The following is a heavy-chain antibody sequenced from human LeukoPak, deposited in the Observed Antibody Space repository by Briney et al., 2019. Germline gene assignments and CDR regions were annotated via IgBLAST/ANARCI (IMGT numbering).Heavy chain of an antibody. D-gene: IGHD5-18*01. CDR3: ARHLRGYSYAMTYYYYYMDV. J-gene: IGHJ6*03. V-gene: IGHV4-34*01. CDR2: INQSGST. CDR1: GGSFSGYY. Sequence: SETLSLTCTVYGGSFSGYYWSWIRQTPGKGLEWIGEINQSGSTNYNPSLKSRVTISVDTSKNQFSLKLSSVTAADTAVYYCARHLRGYSYAMTYYYYYMDVWGKGTTVTVSS.